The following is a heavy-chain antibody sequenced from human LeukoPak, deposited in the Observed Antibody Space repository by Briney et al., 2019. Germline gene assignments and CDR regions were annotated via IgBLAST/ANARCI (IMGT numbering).Heavy chain of an antibody. CDR1: GYTFTSYY. D-gene: IGHD6-13*01. Sequence: ASVKVSCKASGYTFTSYYMHWVRQAPGQGLEWMGIINPSGGSTSYVQKFQGRVTMTRDTSTSTVYMELSSLRSEDTAVYYCARSVAAAAPNYYMDVWGKGTTVTVSS. CDR2: INPSGGST. J-gene: IGHJ6*03. CDR3: ARSVAAAAPNYYMDV. V-gene: IGHV1-46*01.